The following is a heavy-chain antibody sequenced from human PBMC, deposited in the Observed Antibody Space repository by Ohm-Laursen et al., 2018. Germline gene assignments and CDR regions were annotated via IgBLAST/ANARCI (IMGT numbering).Heavy chain of an antibody. Sequence: ASVKVSCKASGGTFSSYAISWVRQAPGQGLEWMGRIIPILGIANYAQKFQGRVTITADKSTSTAYMELSSLRSEDTAVYYCARGKHYYDSSGYPDYWGQGTLVTVSS. D-gene: IGHD3-22*01. J-gene: IGHJ4*02. CDR1: GGTFSSYA. CDR2: IIPILGIA. CDR3: ARGKHYYDSSGYPDY. V-gene: IGHV1-69*04.